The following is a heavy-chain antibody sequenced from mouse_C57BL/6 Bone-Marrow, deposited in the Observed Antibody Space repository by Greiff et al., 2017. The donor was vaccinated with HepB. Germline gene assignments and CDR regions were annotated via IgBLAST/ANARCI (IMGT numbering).Heavy chain of an antibody. CDR1: GYSITSGYY. D-gene: IGHD2-1*01. J-gene: IGHJ4*01. CDR2: ISYDGSN. Sequence: EVKLMESGPGLVKPSQSLSLTCSVTGYSITSGYYWNWIRQFPGNKLEWMGYISYDGSNNYNPSLKNRISITRDTSKNQFFLKLNSVTTEDTATYYCARVGDLLWYPMDYWGQGTSVTVSS. V-gene: IGHV3-6*01. CDR3: ARVGDLLWYPMDY.